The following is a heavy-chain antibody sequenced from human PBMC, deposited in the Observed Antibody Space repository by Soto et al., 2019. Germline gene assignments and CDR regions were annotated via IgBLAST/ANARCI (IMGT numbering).Heavy chain of an antibody. Sequence: EVQLLESGGGLVEPGGSRRLSCAASGFTFSSYTMSWVRQAPGKGLEWVSTISGSGSSTYSADYVKGRVTISRDNSKNTLYLQMNSLRVEETARYYCAKAWGIDYWGQGTLVTVSS. CDR2: ISGSGSST. J-gene: IGHJ4*02. V-gene: IGHV3-23*01. CDR1: GFTFSSYT. CDR3: AKAWGIDY. D-gene: IGHD7-27*01.